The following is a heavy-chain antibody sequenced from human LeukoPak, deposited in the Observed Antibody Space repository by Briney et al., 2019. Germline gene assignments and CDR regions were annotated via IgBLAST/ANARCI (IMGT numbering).Heavy chain of an antibody. J-gene: IGHJ3*01. CDR1: GYTFTNYG. V-gene: IGHV1-2*02. CDR2: INPNSGRT. Sequence: ASVKVSCKASGYTFTNYGFTWVRQAPGQGLEWVGWINPNSGRTNYAQKFQDRVTMTRDTSNNTSYMDLSSLTSDDTAVYYCAREFRTTTWSYDAFDLWGQGTMVTVSS. D-gene: IGHD1/OR15-1a*01. CDR3: AREFRTTTWSYDAFDL.